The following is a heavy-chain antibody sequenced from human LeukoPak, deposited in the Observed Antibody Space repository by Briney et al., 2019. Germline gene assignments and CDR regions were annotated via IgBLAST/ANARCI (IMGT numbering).Heavy chain of an antibody. J-gene: IGHJ4*02. CDR3: ASTIQLWFSAIDY. Sequence: GGSLRLSCAASGFTFSSYAMHWVRQAPGKGLEWGAVISYDGSNKYYADSVKGRFTISRDNSKNTLYLQMNSLRAEDTAVYYCASTIQLWFSAIDYWGQGTLVTVSS. V-gene: IGHV3-30*04. CDR1: GFTFSSYA. D-gene: IGHD5-18*01. CDR2: ISYDGSNK.